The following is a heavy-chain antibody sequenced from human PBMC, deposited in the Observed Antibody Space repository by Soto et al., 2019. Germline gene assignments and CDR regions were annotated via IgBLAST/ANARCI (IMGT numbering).Heavy chain of an antibody. J-gene: IGHJ6*02. D-gene: IGHD6-6*01. CDR3: AKSYSSSYHYYYYGMDV. CDR1: GLTFSSSW. Sequence: GGSLRLSCGTSGLTFSSSWMHWVRQAPGKGLVWVSRVSGSGGSTNYADSVKGRFTISRDNPKNTLYLQMNSLRAEDTAVYYCAKSYSSSYHYYYYGMDVWGQGTTVTVSS. V-gene: IGHV3-23*01. CDR2: VSGSGGST.